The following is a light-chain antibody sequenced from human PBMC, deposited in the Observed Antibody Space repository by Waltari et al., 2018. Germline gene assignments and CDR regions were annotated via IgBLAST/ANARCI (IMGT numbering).Light chain of an antibody. CDR1: SSNIGAGYD. CDR2: GNS. Sequence: QSVLTQPPSVSGAPGQRVTISCTGSSSNIGAGYDVHWYQQLPGTAPKLLIDGNSNRPSGVPDRFAGSKSGTSASLAIPGLQAEDEADYYCQSYDSSLSGSGVFGTGTKVTVL. V-gene: IGLV1-40*01. CDR3: QSYDSSLSGSGV. J-gene: IGLJ1*01.